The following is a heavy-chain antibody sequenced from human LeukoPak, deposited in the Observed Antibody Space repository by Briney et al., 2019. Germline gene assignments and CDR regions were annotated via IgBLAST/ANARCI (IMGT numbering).Heavy chain of an antibody. CDR3: AKDIESSSWYEVDY. CDR2: ISYDGSNK. V-gene: IGHV3-30*18. J-gene: IGHJ4*02. D-gene: IGHD6-13*01. Sequence: GSLRLSCAASGFTFSSYGMHWVRQAPGKGLEWVAVISYDGSNKYYADSVKGRFTISRDNSKNTLYLQMNSLRAEDTAVYYCAKDIESSSWYEVDYWGQGTLVTVSS. CDR1: GFTFSSYG.